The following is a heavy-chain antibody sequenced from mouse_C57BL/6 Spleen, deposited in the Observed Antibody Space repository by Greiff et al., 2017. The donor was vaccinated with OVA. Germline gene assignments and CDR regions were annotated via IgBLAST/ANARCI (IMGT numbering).Heavy chain of an antibody. CDR2: ISYDGSN. Sequence: VQLKESGPGLVKPSQSLSLTCSVTGYSITSGYYWNWIRQFPGNKLEWMGYISYDGSNNYNPSLKNRISITRDTSKNQFFLKLNSVTTEDTATYYCARDDDGDYFDYWGQGTTLTVSS. D-gene: IGHD2-12*01. V-gene: IGHV3-6*01. CDR1: GYSITSGYY. J-gene: IGHJ2*01. CDR3: ARDDDGDYFDY.